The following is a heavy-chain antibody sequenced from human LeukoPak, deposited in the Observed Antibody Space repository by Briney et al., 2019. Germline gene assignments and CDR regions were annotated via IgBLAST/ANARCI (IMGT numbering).Heavy chain of an antibody. Sequence: GGSLRLSCAASGFTFSSYAMSWVRQAPGKGLEWVSAISGSGGSTYYADSVKGRFTISRDNSKNTLYLQMNSLRAEDTAVYYCANPTLEPPGIAGVYWGQGTLVTVSS. V-gene: IGHV3-23*01. D-gene: IGHD6-13*01. CDR2: ISGSGGST. J-gene: IGHJ4*02. CDR1: GFTFSSYA. CDR3: ANPTLEPPGIAGVY.